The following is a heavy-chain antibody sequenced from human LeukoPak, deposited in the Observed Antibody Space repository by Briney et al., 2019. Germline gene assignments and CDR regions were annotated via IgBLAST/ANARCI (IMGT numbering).Heavy chain of an antibody. CDR3: AKDLMGATPHQH. V-gene: IGHV3-33*06. D-gene: IGHD1-26*01. CDR1: GFTFSSYG. Sequence: QPGRSLRLSCAASGFTFSSYGMHWVRQAPGEGLEWVAVIWYDGSNKYYADSVKGRFTISRDNSKNTLYLQMNSLRAEDTAVYYCAKDLMGATPHQHWGQGTLVTVSS. J-gene: IGHJ1*01. CDR2: IWYDGSNK.